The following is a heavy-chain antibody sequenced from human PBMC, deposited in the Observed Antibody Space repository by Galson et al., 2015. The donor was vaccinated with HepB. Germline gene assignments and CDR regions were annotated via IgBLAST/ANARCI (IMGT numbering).Heavy chain of an antibody. CDR1: GFTFSSYG. J-gene: IGHJ4*02. Sequence: SLRLSCAASGFTFSSYGMHWVRQAPGKGLEWVAVIWYDGSNKYYADSVKGRFTISRDNSKNTLYLQMNSLRAEDTAVYYCARDQDGSGRPLDYWGQGTLVTVSS. CDR2: IWYDGSNK. D-gene: IGHD3-10*01. CDR3: ARDQDGSGRPLDY. V-gene: IGHV3-33*08.